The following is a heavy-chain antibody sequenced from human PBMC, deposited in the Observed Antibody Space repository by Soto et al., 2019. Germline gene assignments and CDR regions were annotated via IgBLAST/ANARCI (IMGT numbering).Heavy chain of an antibody. D-gene: IGHD2-15*01. V-gene: IGHV3-23*01. Sequence: EVQLLESGGGFVQPGGSLRLSCAASGFTFSTFAMSWVRQFPGKGLEWVSGISDGGRFTYYADSVKGRFTISRDDSKNTVFLQMNRLTAEDTAIYSCAKAAGINYFDTWGQGSLVTVSS. CDR1: GFTFSTFA. CDR2: ISDGGRFT. J-gene: IGHJ4*02. CDR3: AKAAGINYFDT.